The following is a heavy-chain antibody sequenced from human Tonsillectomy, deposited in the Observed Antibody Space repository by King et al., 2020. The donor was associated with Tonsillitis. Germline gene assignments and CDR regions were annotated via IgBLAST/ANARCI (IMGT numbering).Heavy chain of an antibody. CDR2: IYYSGST. D-gene: IGHD3-10*01. CDR1: GGSVTSGSYY. CDR3: AGDSYYGSGSYYNGHYYYYGMDV. J-gene: IGHJ6*02. V-gene: IGHV4-61*01. Sequence: VQLQESGPGLVKPSETLSLTCTVSGGSVTSGSYYWSWIRQPPGKGLEWIGYIYYSGSTNYNPSLKSRVTISVDTSKNQFSLKLSSVTAADTAVYYCAGDSYYGSGSYYNGHYYYYGMDVWGQGTTVTVSS.